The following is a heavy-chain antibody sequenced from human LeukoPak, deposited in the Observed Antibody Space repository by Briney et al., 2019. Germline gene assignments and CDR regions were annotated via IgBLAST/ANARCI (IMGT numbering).Heavy chain of an antibody. Sequence: HPGGSLRLSCAASGFTFSSYWMSWVRQAPGKGLEGVANIKQEGSEKYYVDSVKGRFTISRDNAKNSLYLQMNSLRAEDTAVYYCARDLLLPGFCSGGSCYRALGYWGQGTLVTVSS. CDR2: IKQEGSEK. CDR1: GFTFSSYW. CDR3: ARDLLLPGFCSGGSCYRALGY. V-gene: IGHV3-7*01. J-gene: IGHJ4*02. D-gene: IGHD2-15*01.